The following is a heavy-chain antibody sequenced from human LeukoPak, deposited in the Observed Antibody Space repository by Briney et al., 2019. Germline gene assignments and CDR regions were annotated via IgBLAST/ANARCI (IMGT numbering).Heavy chain of an antibody. CDR3: ARRLVRVDAFDI. J-gene: IGHJ3*02. CDR2: IYYSGST. V-gene: IGHV4-59*08. CDR1: GGSISSYY. Sequence: PSETLSLTCTVSGGSISSYYWSWVRQPPGKGLEWIGYIYYSGSTNYNPSLKSRVTISVDTSKNQFSLKLSSVTAAGTAVYYCARRLVRVDAFDIWGQGTMVTVSS. D-gene: IGHD3-10*01.